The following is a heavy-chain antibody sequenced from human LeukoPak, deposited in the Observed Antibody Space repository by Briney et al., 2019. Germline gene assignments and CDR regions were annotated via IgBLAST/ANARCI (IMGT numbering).Heavy chain of an antibody. D-gene: IGHD3-22*01. V-gene: IGHV3-53*04. Sequence: GGSLRLSCAASGFTFSSYAMSWVRQAPGKGLEWVSVIYSGGSTYYADSVKGRFTISRHSSKNTLYLQMNSLRAEDTAVYYCATFLGDYYDSSGYVGAFDIWGQGTMVTVSS. J-gene: IGHJ3*02. CDR2: IYSGGST. CDR1: GFTFSSYA. CDR3: ATFLGDYYDSSGYVGAFDI.